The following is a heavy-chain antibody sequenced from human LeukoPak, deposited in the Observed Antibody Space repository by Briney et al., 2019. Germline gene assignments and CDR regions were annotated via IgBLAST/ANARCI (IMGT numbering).Heavy chain of an antibody. D-gene: IGHD3-10*02. CDR1: GFTFSSYE. V-gene: IGHV3-48*03. Sequence: PGGSLRLSCAASGFTFSSYEMNWVRQAPGKGLEWVSYISSSGRTIYYADAMKGRFTISRDNAKNSLYLQMNSLRAEDTAVYYCAELGITMIGGVWGKGTTVTISS. J-gene: IGHJ6*04. CDR3: AELGITMIGGV. CDR2: ISSSGRTI.